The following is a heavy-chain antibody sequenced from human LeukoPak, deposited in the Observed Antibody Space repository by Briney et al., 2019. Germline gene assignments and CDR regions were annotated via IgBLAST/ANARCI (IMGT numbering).Heavy chain of an antibody. D-gene: IGHD3-22*01. Sequence: SETLSLTCTVSGGSISSYYWNWIRQPPGKGLEWIGYIYYSGSTNYNPSLKSRVTTSVDTSKNQFSLKLSSVTAPGTVVYYCSRVRLGYYDRSGRDYWRQRTLVTVFS. V-gene: IGHV4-59*01. CDR1: GGSISSYY. CDR2: IYYSGST. J-gene: IGHJ4*02. CDR3: SRVRLGYYDRSGRDY.